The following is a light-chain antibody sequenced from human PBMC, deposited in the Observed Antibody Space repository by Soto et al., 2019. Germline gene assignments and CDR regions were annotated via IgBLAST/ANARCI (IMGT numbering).Light chain of an antibody. Sequence: QSVLTQPPSASGTPGQRVTISCSGSSSNIGSNTVNWYQQITGTAPKLLIYNDNQRPSGVPDRFSGSKSGTSGSLAISGLQSEDEGDYYCAAWDDSLNGHVVFGGGPSSPS. V-gene: IGLV1-44*01. CDR2: NDN. CDR1: SSNIGSNT. J-gene: IGLJ2*01. CDR3: AAWDDSLNGHVV.